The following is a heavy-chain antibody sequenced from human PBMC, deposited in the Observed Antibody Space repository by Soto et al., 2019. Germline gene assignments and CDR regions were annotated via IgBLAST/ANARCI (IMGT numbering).Heavy chain of an antibody. D-gene: IGHD4-17*01. Sequence: QVRLVESGGGVVQPGRSLGLSCTASGFSFNSYGMNWVHQAPGKGLEWVASIWYDGSNKQYVESVKGRFSISRDNSKSTVYLQMNSLRAEDTATYYCARDGEEYDGDYRGFDYWGQGTLVTVSS. CDR3: ARDGEEYDGDYRGFDY. J-gene: IGHJ4*02. CDR2: IWYDGSNK. V-gene: IGHV3-33*01. CDR1: GFSFNSYG.